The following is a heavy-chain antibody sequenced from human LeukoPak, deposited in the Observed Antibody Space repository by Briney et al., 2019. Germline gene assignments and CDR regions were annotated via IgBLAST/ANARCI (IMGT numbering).Heavy chain of an antibody. CDR1: GFTVSSKY. D-gene: IGHD1-14*01. Sequence: GGSLRLSCAASGFTVSSKYMSWVRQAPGKGLEWVSVIYSGGSTYYADSVKGRFTISRDNSKNTLYLQMNSLRAEDTAVYYCARVNRIQYYFDYWGQGTLVTVSS. J-gene: IGHJ4*02. CDR2: IYSGGST. CDR3: ARVNRIQYYFDY. V-gene: IGHV3-53*01.